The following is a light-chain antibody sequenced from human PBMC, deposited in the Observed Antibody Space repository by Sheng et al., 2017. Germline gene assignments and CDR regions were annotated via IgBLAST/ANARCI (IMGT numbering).Light chain of an antibody. CDR1: QTLGKY. CDR2: GTS. J-gene: IGKJ1*01. CDR3: QQSYSVPRT. V-gene: IGKV1-39*01. Sequence: DIQMTQSPSSLSASVGDRVTITCRASQTLGKYVNWYQEKPGEAPSLLIHGTSSLATGVPSRFSGSGSGSDFILTIYSLQPEDFATYYCQQSYSVPRTFGQGTKVE.